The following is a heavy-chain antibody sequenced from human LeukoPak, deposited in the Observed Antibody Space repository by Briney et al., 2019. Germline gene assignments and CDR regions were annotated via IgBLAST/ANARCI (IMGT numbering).Heavy chain of an antibody. CDR2: IYYSGST. V-gene: IGHV4-39*01. Sequence: PSETLSLTCTVSGGSTSSSSYYWGWIRQPPGKGLEWIGSIYYSGSTYYNPSLKSRVTISVDTSKNQFSLKLSSVTAADTAVYYCARRAQLAPRQPRDCWGQGTLVTVSS. J-gene: IGHJ4*02. CDR1: GGSTSSSSYY. CDR3: ARRAQLAPRQPRDC. D-gene: IGHD6-6*01.